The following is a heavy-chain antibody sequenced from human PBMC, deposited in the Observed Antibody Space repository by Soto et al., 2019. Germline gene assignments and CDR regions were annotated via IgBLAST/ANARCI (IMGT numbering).Heavy chain of an antibody. V-gene: IGHV3-7*01. CDR2: MKQDGSEK. D-gene: IGHD3-3*01. J-gene: IGHJ6*03. CDR3: SRDSFWSGYSGYDYYYHYMDV. Sequence: GGSLRLSCAASGFTFSSYWMSWVRQAPGKGLEWVANMKQDGSEKYYVESVKGRFTISRDNAENLLYLQMNSLGAEDTSVYYCSRDSFWSGYSGYDYYYHYMDVWGKGTTVTVSS. CDR1: GFTFSSYW.